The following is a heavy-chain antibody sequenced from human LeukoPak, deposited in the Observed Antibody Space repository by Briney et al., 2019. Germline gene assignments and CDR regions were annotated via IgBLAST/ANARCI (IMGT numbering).Heavy chain of an antibody. D-gene: IGHD5-18*01. J-gene: IGHJ4*02. CDR1: GYTFTSYY. V-gene: IGHV1-46*01. Sequence: ASVKVSCKASGYTFTSYYMHWVRQAPGQGLEWMGIINPSGGSTSYAQKFQGRVTMTRDTSTSTVYMKLSSLRSEDTAVYYCARDGYSYGYADYWGQGTLVTVSS. CDR2: INPSGGST. CDR3: ARDGYSYGYADY.